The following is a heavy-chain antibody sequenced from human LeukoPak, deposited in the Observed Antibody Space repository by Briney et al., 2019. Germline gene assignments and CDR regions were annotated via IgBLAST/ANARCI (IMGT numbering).Heavy chain of an antibody. D-gene: IGHD3-9*01. CDR2: ISGNGGST. CDR3: ARAGVIRYVAWLINYYMDV. CDR1: GFTFTNHA. J-gene: IGHJ6*03. V-gene: IGHV3-64*01. Sequence: GGSLRLSCAASGFTFTNHAMQWVRQAPGKGLEYVSAISGNGGSTYYANSVKGRFTISRDNSKNTVYLQMDSLRAEDMAVYYCARAGVIRYVAWLINYYMDVWGKGTTVTVAS.